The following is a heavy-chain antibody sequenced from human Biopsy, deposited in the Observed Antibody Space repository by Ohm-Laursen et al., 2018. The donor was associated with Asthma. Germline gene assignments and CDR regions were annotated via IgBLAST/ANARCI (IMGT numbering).Heavy chain of an antibody. V-gene: IGHV4-31*03. D-gene: IGHD4-23*01. Sequence: TLSLTCPVSGGSISSGGYYWSWIRQHPGKGLEWIGYIYYSGSTYCNPSLKSRVTISVDTSKNQFSLKLSSVTAADTAVYYCARDTYGGNAAYYYGMDVWGQGTTVTVSS. CDR2: IYYSGST. CDR3: ARDTYGGNAAYYYGMDV. CDR1: GGSISSGGYY. J-gene: IGHJ6*02.